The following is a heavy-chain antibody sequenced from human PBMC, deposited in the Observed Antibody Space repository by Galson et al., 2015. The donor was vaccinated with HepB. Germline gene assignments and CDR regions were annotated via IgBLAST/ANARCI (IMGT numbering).Heavy chain of an antibody. Sequence: SVKVSCKASGYTFTSYGISWVRQAPGQGLEWMGWISAYNGNTNYAQKLQGRVTMTTDTSTSTAYMELRSLRSDDTAVYYCARDGVFYDSSSAFDIWGQGTMVTVSS. CDR1: GYTFTSYG. V-gene: IGHV1-18*04. CDR2: ISAYNGNT. D-gene: IGHD3-22*01. CDR3: ARDGVFYDSSSAFDI. J-gene: IGHJ3*02.